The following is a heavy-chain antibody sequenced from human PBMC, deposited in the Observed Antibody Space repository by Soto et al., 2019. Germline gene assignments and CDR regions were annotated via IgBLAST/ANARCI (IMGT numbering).Heavy chain of an antibody. V-gene: IGHV4-59*01. CDR2: IYYSGST. CDR1: GGSISSYY. CDR3: ARRYGGPFDS. J-gene: IGHJ5*01. Sequence: QVQLQESGPGLVKPSETLSLTCTVSGGSISSYYWSWIRQPPGKGLEWIGYIYYSGSTNYNPSLKSRITISLDTTKTQLPLKLSSVTAADTAVYYCARRYGGPFDSWGQGTLVTVSS. D-gene: IGHD4-17*01.